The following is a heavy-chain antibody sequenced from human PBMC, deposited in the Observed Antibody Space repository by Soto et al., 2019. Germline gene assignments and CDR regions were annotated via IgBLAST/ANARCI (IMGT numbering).Heavy chain of an antibody. Sequence: QVQLQQWGAGLLKPSETQSLTCAVYGGSFSGYYWSWIRQPPGKGLEWIGEINHSGSTNYNPSLKSRVTISVDTSKNQFSLKLSSVTAADTAVYYCARFRSKSGMDVWGQGTTVTVSS. CDR1: GGSFSGYY. CDR3: ARFRSKSGMDV. CDR2: INHSGST. J-gene: IGHJ6*02. V-gene: IGHV4-34*01.